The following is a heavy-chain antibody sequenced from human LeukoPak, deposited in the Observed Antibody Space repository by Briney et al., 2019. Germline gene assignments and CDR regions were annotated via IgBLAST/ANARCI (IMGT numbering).Heavy chain of an antibody. D-gene: IGHD5-24*01. CDR2: INPNSGGT. CDR1: GYTFTGYY. CDR3: ARGPRRDGYNYPSFDY. Sequence: ASVKVSCKASGYTFTGYYMHWVRQAPGQGLEWMGWINPNSGGTNYAQKFQGRVTMTRNTSISTAYMELSSLRSEDTAVYYCARGPRRDGYNYPSFDYWGQGTLVTVSS. V-gene: IGHV1-2*02. J-gene: IGHJ4*02.